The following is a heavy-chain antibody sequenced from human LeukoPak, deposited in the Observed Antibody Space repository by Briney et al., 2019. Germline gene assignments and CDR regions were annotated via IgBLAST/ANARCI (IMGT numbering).Heavy chain of an antibody. CDR2: ISGSGGST. CDR1: GFTFSSYG. J-gene: IGHJ4*02. CDR3: AKDQGIAARERYFDY. V-gene: IGHV3-23*01. D-gene: IGHD6-6*01. Sequence: GGSLRLSCAASGFTFSSYGMSWVRQAPGKGLEWVSAISGSGGSTYYADSVKGRFTISRDNSKNTLYLQMNSLRAEDTAVYYCAKDQGIAARERYFDYWGQGTLVTVSS.